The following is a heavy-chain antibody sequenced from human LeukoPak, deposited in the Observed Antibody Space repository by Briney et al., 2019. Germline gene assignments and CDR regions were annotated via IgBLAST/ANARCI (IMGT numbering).Heavy chain of an antibody. Sequence: GGSLRLSCAASGFTFSSYAMHWVRQAPGKGLEWVAVISYDGSNKYYADSVKGRFTISRDNSKNTLYLQMNSLRAEDTAVYYCAKAGYYDSSGLLLDYWGQGTLVTVSS. CDR1: GFTFSSYA. V-gene: IGHV3-30*04. CDR3: AKAGYYDSSGLLLDY. J-gene: IGHJ4*02. CDR2: ISYDGSNK. D-gene: IGHD3-22*01.